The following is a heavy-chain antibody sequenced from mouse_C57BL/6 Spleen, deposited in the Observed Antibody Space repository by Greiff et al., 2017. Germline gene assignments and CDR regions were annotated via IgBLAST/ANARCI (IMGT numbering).Heavy chain of an antibody. CDR1: GYTFTSYW. D-gene: IGHD2-4*01. J-gene: IGHJ3*01. CDR3: AIYDYDVWFAY. CDR2: IHPNSGST. Sequence: VQLQQPGAELVKPGASVKLSCKASGYTFTSYWMHWVKQRPGQGLEWIGMIHPNSGSTNYNEKFKSKATLTVDKSSSTAYMQLSSLTSEDSAVYYCAIYDYDVWFAYWGQGTLVTVSA. V-gene: IGHV1-64*01.